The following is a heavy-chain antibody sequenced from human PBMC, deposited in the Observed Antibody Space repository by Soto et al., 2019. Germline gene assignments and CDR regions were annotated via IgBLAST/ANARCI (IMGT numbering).Heavy chain of an antibody. CDR1: GFIFSEST. D-gene: IGHD2-15*01. V-gene: IGHV3-64D*06. CDR2: VSTSGRST. J-gene: IGHJ4*02. Sequence: XGSLRLACSASGFIFSESTIYWVRQVPGKGLEAISAVSTSGRSTYYADSVKDRFTISRDNSKNTLFLQMGSLRPEDTAIYYCVKQAHGLDGVAFDYWGQGTLVTVSS. CDR3: VKQAHGLDGVAFDY.